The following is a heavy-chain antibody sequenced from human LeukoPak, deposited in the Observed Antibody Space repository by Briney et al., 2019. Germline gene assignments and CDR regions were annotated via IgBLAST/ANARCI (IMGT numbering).Heavy chain of an antibody. CDR1: GGSISSYY. V-gene: IGHV4-59*01. J-gene: IGHJ4*02. CDR3: ARGVSTYYYGTGSYYTVDN. CDR2: NYYSRSN. Sequence: TSETLFLTCPISGGSISSYYWTSIRQPPGKGLECIGTNYYSRSNNYNPSLKSPITISIDTTKNQFSLKLRPVTYADTDVDYGARGVSTYYYGTGSYYTVDNWGQGTLVTVSS. D-gene: IGHD3-10*01.